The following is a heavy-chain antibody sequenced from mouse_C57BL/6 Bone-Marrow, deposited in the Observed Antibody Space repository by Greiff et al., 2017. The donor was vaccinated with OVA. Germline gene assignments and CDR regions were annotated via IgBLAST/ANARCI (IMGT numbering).Heavy chain of an antibody. CDR3: VRRAAGSSLYYYAMDY. D-gene: IGHD1-1*01. Sequence: QVTLKVCGPGILQSSQTLSLTCSFSGFSLSTSGMGVSWIRQPSGKGLEWLAHIYWDDDKRYHPSLKSRLTISKDTSRNQVFLKVTSVDTADTASYYCVRRAAGSSLYYYAMDYWGQGTSVTVSS. CDR2: IYWDDDK. CDR1: GFSLSTSGMG. V-gene: IGHV8-12*01. J-gene: IGHJ4*01.